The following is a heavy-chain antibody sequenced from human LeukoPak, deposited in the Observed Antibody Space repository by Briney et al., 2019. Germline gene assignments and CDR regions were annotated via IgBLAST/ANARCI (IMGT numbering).Heavy chain of an antibody. CDR1: NVSISSGSHY. D-gene: IGHD6-19*01. CDR2: IYAGGRS. J-gene: IGHJ1*01. Sequence: PSETLSLTCTVSNVSISSGSHYWNWIRQPAGKGLEWIGRIYAGGRSNYNPSLRSRVIISVDTSKNQFSLNLTSVTAADSAVYYCARLIHPYSSGWRFQQWGQGTLVSVSS. V-gene: IGHV4-61*02. CDR3: ARLIHPYSSGWRFQQ.